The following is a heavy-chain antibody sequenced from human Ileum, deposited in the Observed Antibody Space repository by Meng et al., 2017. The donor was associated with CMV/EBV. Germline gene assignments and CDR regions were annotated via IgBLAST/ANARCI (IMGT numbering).Heavy chain of an antibody. CDR2: INTNTGNP. CDR1: GYTFSNYD. D-gene: IGHD2-15*01. Sequence: QVQLLQAGPEGRKPGAAVKVSCEASGYTFSNYDINWVRQAAGQGLEWMGWINTNTGNPTYAQGFTGRFVFSLDTSVSTAYLQISSLKAEDTAVYYCARRPRYCSGGSCYYFDYWGQGTLVTVFS. V-gene: IGHV7-4-1*02. CDR3: ARRPRYCSGGSCYYFDY. J-gene: IGHJ4*02.